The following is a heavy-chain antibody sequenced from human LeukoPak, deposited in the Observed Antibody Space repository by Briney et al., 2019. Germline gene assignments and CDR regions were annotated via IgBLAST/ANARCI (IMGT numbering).Heavy chain of an antibody. CDR1: GFTVSSNY. V-gene: IGHV3-53*01. CDR3: ARGRGYSYGFDY. D-gene: IGHD5-18*01. Sequence: GGSLRLSCAASGFTVSSNYMSWVRQAPGKGLEWVSVIYSGGSTYYADSVKGRFTISRDNSKNTLYLQMNCLRAEDTVVYYCARGRGYSYGFDYWGQGTLVTVSS. J-gene: IGHJ4*02. CDR2: IYSGGST.